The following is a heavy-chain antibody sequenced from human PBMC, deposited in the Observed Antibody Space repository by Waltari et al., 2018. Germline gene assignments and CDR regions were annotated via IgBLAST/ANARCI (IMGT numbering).Heavy chain of an antibody. D-gene: IGHD2-15*01. Sequence: QVQLQESGPGLVKPSETLSLTCAVSGYSISSGYYWGWIRQPPGKGLEWIGSIYHSGSTYYNPSLKSRVTISVDTSKNQFSLKLGSVTAADTAVYYCARRSGDAPGGRGAYYFDYWGQGTLVTVSS. CDR3: ARRSGDAPGGRGAYYFDY. CDR2: IYHSGST. CDR1: GYSISSGYY. V-gene: IGHV4-38-2*01. J-gene: IGHJ4*02.